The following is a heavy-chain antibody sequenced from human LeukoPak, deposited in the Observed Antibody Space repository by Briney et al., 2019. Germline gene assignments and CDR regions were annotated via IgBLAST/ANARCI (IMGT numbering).Heavy chain of an antibody. CDR2: INHSGST. V-gene: IGHV4-34*01. CDR1: GGSFSGYY. CDR3: ARFPYSNFDY. J-gene: IGHJ4*02. Sequence: PSETLSLTCAVYGGSFSGYYWSWIRQPPGKGLEWIGEINHSGSTNYNPSLKSRVTISVDTSKNQFSLKLSSVTAADTAVYYCARFPYSNFDYWGQGTLVTVSS. D-gene: IGHD4-11*01.